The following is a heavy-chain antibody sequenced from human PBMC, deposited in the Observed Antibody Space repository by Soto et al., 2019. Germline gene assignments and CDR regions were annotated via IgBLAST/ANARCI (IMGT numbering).Heavy chain of an antibody. CDR3: ASSIPYYYDSSGYWFDP. Sequence: TSETLSLTCTVSGGSISSYYWSWIRQPPGKGLEWIGYIYYSGSTNYNPSLKSRVTISVDTSKNQFSLKLSSVTAADTAVYYCASSIPYYYDSSGYWFDPWGQGTLVTVSS. V-gene: IGHV4-59*08. J-gene: IGHJ5*02. D-gene: IGHD3-22*01. CDR2: IYYSGST. CDR1: GGSISSYY.